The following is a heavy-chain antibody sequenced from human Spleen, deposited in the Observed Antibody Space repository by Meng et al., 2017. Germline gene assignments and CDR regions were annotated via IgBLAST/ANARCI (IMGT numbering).Heavy chain of an antibody. Sequence: EELQQWGAGLWEPSETLSLTCAVYGVFFSGYYWSWTRQPPGKGLEWIGEINHSGSTNYNPSLESRATISVETSQNKLSLKLSSVTAADSAVYYCARGPTTVAHDFDYWGQGTLVTVSS. J-gene: IGHJ4*02. CDR2: INHSGST. V-gene: IGHV4-34*01. CDR3: ARGPTTVAHDFDY. CDR1: GVFFSGYY. D-gene: IGHD4-11*01.